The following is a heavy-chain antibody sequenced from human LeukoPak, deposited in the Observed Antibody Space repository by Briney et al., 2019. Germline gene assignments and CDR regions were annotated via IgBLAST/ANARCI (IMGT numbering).Heavy chain of an antibody. Sequence: ASVKVSCKASGYIFTSYAMHWVRQAPGQRLEWMGWINAGNGDTKFSQKFQGRVTITWDTSASTAYMELSSLRSEDTAVYYCARSLWSLYGMDVWGQGTTVTVSS. J-gene: IGHJ6*02. CDR2: INAGNGDT. D-gene: IGHD3-10*01. CDR3: ARSLWSLYGMDV. CDR1: GYIFTSYA. V-gene: IGHV1-3*01.